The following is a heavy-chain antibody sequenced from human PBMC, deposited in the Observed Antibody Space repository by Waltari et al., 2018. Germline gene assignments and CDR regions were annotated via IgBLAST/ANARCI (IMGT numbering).Heavy chain of an antibody. Sequence: QITLKESGPTLVKPTQTLTLTCTFSGFSLSTSGVGVGWIRQPPGKALEWLALIYWNDDKRYSPSLKSRLTITKDTSKNQVVLTMTNMDPVDTATYYCAYLITIFGVVQYYFDYWGQGTLVTVSS. J-gene: IGHJ4*02. CDR3: AYLITIFGVVQYYFDY. V-gene: IGHV2-5*01. D-gene: IGHD3-3*01. CDR2: IYWNDDK. CDR1: GFSLSTSGVG.